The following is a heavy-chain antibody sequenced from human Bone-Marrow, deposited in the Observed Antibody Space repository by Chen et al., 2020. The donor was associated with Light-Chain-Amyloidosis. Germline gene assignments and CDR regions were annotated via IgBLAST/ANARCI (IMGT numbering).Heavy chain of an antibody. V-gene: IGHV3-23*04. CDR2: ISGSGGSR. CDR1: GFAFSSYS. D-gene: IGHD3-9*01. CDR3: AKDISYDDILPGYPADAFDI. Sequence: EVQLVESGGGLLQRGGSLRLSCAASGFAFSSYSMSWVRQAPGKGLVWVSTISGSGGSRYYGDSVKGRLTISRDNSKNALLLKMNSLRAEDTAVYYCAKDISYDDILPGYPADAFDIWGQGTMVTVSS. J-gene: IGHJ3*02.